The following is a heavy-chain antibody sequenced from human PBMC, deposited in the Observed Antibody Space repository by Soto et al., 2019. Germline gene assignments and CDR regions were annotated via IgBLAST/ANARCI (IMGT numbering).Heavy chain of an antibody. J-gene: IGHJ4*02. CDR1: GGCISSGSG. D-gene: IGHD6-19*01. CDR2: IYHTGTT. V-gene: IGHV4-4*02. CDR3: GRDPGRALAVD. Sequence: SETLSLTCAVSGGCISSGSGWSWVRQPPGNGLQWIGEIYHTGTTNYNPSLKSRVSISVDTSKNQFSLQVSSVTAADTAIFCGRDPGRALAVDWGKGTLVPVSP.